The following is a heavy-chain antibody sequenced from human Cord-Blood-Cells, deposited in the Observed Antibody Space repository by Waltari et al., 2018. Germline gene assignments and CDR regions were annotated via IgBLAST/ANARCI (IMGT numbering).Heavy chain of an antibody. CDR2: IYYSGST. D-gene: IGHD6-6*01. CDR3: ARAYSSSYYFDY. J-gene: IGHJ4*02. V-gene: IGHV4-39*01. CDR1: GGSIRSSSYY. Sequence: QLQLQESGPGLVKPSETLSLTCTVSGGSIRSSSYYWGWIRQPPGKGREWIGSIYYSGSTYYNPSLKSRVTISVDTSKNQFSLKLSSVTAADTAVYYCARAYSSSYYFDYWGQGTLVTVSS.